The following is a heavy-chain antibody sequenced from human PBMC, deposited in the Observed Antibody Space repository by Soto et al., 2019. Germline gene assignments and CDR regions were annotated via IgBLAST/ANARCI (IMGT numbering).Heavy chain of an antibody. CDR3: ARRRAEKLREDY. V-gene: IGHV1-2*02. CDR2: INPNSGGT. Sequence: ASVKVSCKASGYTFTGYYMHWVRQAPGQGLEWMGWINPNSGGTNYAQKLQGRVTMTTDTSTSTAYMELRSLRSDDTAVYYCARRRAEKLREDYWGQGALVTVSS. D-gene: IGHD1-7*01. CDR1: GYTFTGYY. J-gene: IGHJ4*02.